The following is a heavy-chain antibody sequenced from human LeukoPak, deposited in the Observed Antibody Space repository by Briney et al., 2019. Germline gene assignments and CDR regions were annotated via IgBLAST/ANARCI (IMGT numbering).Heavy chain of an antibody. CDR3: ARGAGVGATNYYYYGMDV. J-gene: IGHJ6*02. CDR1: GYTFTGYY. Sequence: ASVKVSCKASGYTFTGYYMHWVRQAPGQGLEWMGWMNPNSGNTGYAQKFQGRVTMTRNTSISTAYMELSSLRSEDTAVYYCARGAGVGATNYYYYGMDVWGQGTTVTVSS. V-gene: IGHV1-8*02. CDR2: MNPNSGNT. D-gene: IGHD1-26*01.